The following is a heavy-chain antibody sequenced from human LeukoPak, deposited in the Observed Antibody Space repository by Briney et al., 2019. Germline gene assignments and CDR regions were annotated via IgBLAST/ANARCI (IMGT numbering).Heavy chain of an antibody. Sequence: SETLSLSCAVSGGSFSGYYWSWIRQPPGKGLEWIGEINHSGSTNYNPSLKSRVTISVDTTKNQFSLKLSSVTAADTAVYYCASHIAAARWYNWFDPWGQGTLVTVSS. CDR1: GGSFSGYY. J-gene: IGHJ5*02. CDR2: INHSGST. V-gene: IGHV4-34*01. CDR3: ASHIAAARWYNWFDP. D-gene: IGHD6-13*01.